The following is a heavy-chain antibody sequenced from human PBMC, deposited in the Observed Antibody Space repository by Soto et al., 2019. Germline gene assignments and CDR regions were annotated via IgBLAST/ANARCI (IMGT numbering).Heavy chain of an antibody. CDR3: ARVQLAHYYYYYGMDV. J-gene: IGHJ6*02. Sequence: GGSLRLSCAASGFTFSDYYMSWIRQAPGKGLEWVSYISSSGSTIYYADSVKGRFTISRDNAKNSLYLQMNSLRAEDTAVYYCARVQLAHYYYYYGMDVWGQGTTVTVSS. CDR2: ISSSGSTI. D-gene: IGHD6-6*01. CDR1: GFTFSDYY. V-gene: IGHV3-11*01.